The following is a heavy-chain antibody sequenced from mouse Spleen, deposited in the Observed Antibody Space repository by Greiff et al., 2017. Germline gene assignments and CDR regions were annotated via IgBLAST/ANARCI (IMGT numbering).Heavy chain of an antibody. CDR2: IHPNSGST. J-gene: IGHJ2*01. Sequence: QVQLQQPGAELVKPGASVKLSCKASGYTFTSYWMHWVKQRPGQGLEWIGMIHPNSGSTNYNEKFKSKATLTVDKSSSTAYMQLSSLTSEDSAVYYCAREVIITSVVSPFDYWGQGTTLTVSS. CDR1: GYTFTSYW. V-gene: IGHV1-64*01. CDR3: AREVIITSVVSPFDY. D-gene: IGHD1-1*01.